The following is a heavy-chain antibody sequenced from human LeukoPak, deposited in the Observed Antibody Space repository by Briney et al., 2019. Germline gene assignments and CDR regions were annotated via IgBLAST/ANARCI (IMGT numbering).Heavy chain of an antibody. Sequence: SETLSLTCTVSGGSISSYYWSWVRQPPGKGLEWIGYIYYSGSTNYNPSLKSRVTISVDTSKNQLSLKLSSVTAADTAVYYCARARVEMATISSYYFDYWGQGTLVTVSS. J-gene: IGHJ4*02. CDR3: ARARVEMATISSYYFDY. CDR2: IYYSGST. V-gene: IGHV4-59*01. CDR1: GGSISSYY. D-gene: IGHD5-24*01.